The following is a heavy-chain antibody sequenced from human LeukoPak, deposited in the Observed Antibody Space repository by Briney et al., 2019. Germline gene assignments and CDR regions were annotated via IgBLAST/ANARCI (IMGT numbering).Heavy chain of an antibody. V-gene: IGHV3-23*01. CDR1: GFSFSVYT. CDR2: VSACGDKT. Sequence: PPGGPLRLSCVASGFSFSVYTMSWARRAPGKGLGRISAVSACGDKTYYADSVKGRFTVSRDNSKDTLYLHMNSLRAEDTALYYCARDIHDSRVYCYDYWGQGTLVTVSS. J-gene: IGHJ4*02. D-gene: IGHD3-22*01. CDR3: ARDIHDSRVYCYDY.